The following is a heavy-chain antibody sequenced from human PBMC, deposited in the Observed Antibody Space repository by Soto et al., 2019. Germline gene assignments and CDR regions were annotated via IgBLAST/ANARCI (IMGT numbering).Heavy chain of an antibody. J-gene: IGHJ4*02. V-gene: IGHV2-5*01. D-gene: IGHD6-19*01. Sequence: QITLKESGPTLVKPTQTLTLTCSFSGFSLSTSEVGVGGIRQPPGKGLELLAIIYWHDDKEYSPSLRSRLTIPKDASKYHVVIIMTNLDPTAVATYYCAHGSGWLFDYWGQGTLVPVSS. CDR2: IYWHDDK. CDR1: GFSLSTSEVG. CDR3: AHGSGWLFDY.